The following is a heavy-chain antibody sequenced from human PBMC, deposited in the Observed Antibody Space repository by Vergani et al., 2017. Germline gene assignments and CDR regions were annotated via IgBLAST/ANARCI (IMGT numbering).Heavy chain of an antibody. CDR2: IYYSGST. V-gene: IGHV4-59*08. D-gene: IGHD3-22*01. J-gene: IGHJ4*02. CDR1: GGSISSYY. Sequence: QVQLQESGPGLVKPSETLSLTCTVSGGSISSYYWSWIRQPPGKGLEWIGYIYYSGSTNYNPSLKSRVTISVDTSKNQFSLKLSSVTAADTAVYYCARTLLSSGYFDYWGQGTLVTVSS. CDR3: ARTLLSSGYFDY.